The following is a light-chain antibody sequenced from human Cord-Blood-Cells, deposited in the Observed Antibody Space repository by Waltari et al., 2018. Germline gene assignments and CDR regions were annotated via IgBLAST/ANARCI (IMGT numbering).Light chain of an antibody. CDR1: QSVSSY. J-gene: IGKJ5*01. CDR2: DAS. V-gene: IGKV3-11*01. Sequence: QSPATLSLSPAERATLSCRASQSVSSYLAWYQQKPGQAPRLLIYDASNRATGIPARFSGSGSGTDFTLTISSLEPEDFAVYYCQQRSNWPPITFGQGTRLEIK. CDR3: QQRSNWPPIT.